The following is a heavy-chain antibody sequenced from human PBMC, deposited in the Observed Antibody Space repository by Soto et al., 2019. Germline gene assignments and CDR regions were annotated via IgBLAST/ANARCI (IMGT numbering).Heavy chain of an antibody. Sequence: GGSLRRSCAASGFSFRTYAMSWVRQAPGKGLDWVSAISSSGGDSYYADSVKGRFTISRDNSKNTLYLQMNSLRAEDTAVYYCAKDREMATITEIFDYWGQGTLVTVSS. J-gene: IGHJ4*02. CDR3: AKDREMATITEIFDY. CDR1: GFSFRTYA. V-gene: IGHV3-23*01. D-gene: IGHD5-12*01. CDR2: ISSSGGDS.